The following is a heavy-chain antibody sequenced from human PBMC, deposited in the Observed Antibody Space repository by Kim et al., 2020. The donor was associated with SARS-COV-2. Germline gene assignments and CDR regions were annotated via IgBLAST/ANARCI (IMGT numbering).Heavy chain of an antibody. CDR1: GFTFSNAW. CDR3: TTDRGFVQQWLDYYYYGMDV. J-gene: IGHJ6*02. CDR2: IKSKTDGGTT. Sequence: GGSLRLSCAASGFTFSNAWMSWVRQAPGKGLEWVGRIKSKTDGGTTDYAAPVKGRFTISRDDSKNTLYLQMNSLKTEDTAVYYCTTDRGFVQQWLDYYYYGMDVWGQGTTVTVSS. V-gene: IGHV3-15*01. D-gene: IGHD6-19*01.